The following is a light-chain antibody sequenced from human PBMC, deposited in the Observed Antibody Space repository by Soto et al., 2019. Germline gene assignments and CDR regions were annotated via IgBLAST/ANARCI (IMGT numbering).Light chain of an antibody. CDR3: QQYDNLPFT. Sequence: DIQMTQSPSTLSASVGDRVTITCRASQSISSWLAWYQQKPGKAPKLLIYKASSLESGVPSRFSGSGSGTDFTFTISSLQPEDIATYYCQQYDNLPFTFGQGTRLEI. CDR2: KAS. CDR1: QSISSW. J-gene: IGKJ5*01. V-gene: IGKV1-5*03.